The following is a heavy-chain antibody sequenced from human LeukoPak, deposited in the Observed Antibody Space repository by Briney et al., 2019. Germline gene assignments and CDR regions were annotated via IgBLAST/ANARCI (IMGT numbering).Heavy chain of an antibody. V-gene: IGHV4-4*07. CDR2: ISASGST. Sequence: SETLSLTCTVSNGSTSIYYWSWVRQPAGKGLEWIGRISASGSTNYNPSLKSRVTMSLDTSKNQFSLKLSSVTAADTAVYYCAREITVTRPFDYWGPGTLVTVSS. CDR1: NGSTSIYY. CDR3: AREITVTRPFDY. D-gene: IGHD4-17*01. J-gene: IGHJ4*02.